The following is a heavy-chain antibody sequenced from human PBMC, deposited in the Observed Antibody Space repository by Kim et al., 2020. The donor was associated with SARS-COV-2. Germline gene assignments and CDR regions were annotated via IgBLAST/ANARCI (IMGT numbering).Heavy chain of an antibody. CDR3: ARAGRQWLVRPISYYFDY. CDR2: INHSGST. J-gene: IGHJ4*02. D-gene: IGHD6-19*01. CDR1: GGSFSGYY. Sequence: SETLSLTCAVYGGSFSGYYWSWIRQPPGKGLEWIGEINHSGSTNYNPSLKSRVTISVDTSKNQFSLKLSSVTAADTAVYYCARAGRQWLVRPISYYFDYWGQGTLVTVSS. V-gene: IGHV4-34*01.